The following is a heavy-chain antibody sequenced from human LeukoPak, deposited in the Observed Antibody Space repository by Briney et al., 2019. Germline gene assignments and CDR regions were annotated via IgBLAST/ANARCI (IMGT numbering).Heavy chain of an antibody. CDR3: AKARANSPLRDYYYYYMDV. J-gene: IGHJ6*03. D-gene: IGHD4/OR15-4a*01. V-gene: IGHV1-69*13. CDR2: IIPIFGTA. Sequence: GASVKVSCKASGYTFTSYDINWVRQAPGQGLEWMGGIIPIFGTANYAQKFQGRVTITADESTSTAYMELSSLRSEDTAVYYCAKARANSPLRDYYYYYMDVWGKGTTVTVSS. CDR1: GYTFTSYD.